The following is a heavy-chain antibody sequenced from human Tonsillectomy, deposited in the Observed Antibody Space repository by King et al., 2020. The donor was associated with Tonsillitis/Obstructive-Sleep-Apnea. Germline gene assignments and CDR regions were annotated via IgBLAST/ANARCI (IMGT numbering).Heavy chain of an antibody. CDR1: GGSFSGYY. D-gene: IGHD2-2*01. CDR2: INHSGST. V-gene: IGHV4-34*01. Sequence: VQLQQWGAGLLKPSETLSLTCAVYGGSFSGYYWSWIRQPPGKGLEWIGEINHSGSTNYNPSLESRVTISVDTSKNQFSLKLSSVTAADTAVYYCARGLYCSSTSCYYNWFDPWGQGTLVTVSS. J-gene: IGHJ5*02. CDR3: ARGLYCSSTSCYYNWFDP.